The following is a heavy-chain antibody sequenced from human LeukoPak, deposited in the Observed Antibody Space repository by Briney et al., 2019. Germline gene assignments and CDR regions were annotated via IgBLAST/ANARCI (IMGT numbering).Heavy chain of an antibody. CDR1: GYTFTGYY. J-gene: IGHJ5*02. V-gene: IGHV1-2*06. D-gene: IGHD2-2*01. Sequence: GASVKVSCKASGYTFTGYYMHWVRQAPGQGLEWMGRINPNSGGTNYAQKFQGRVTMTRDTSISTAYMELSRLRSDDTAVYYCARSGVPGAMTWFDPWGQGTLVTVSS. CDR2: INPNSGGT. CDR3: ARSGVPGAMTWFDP.